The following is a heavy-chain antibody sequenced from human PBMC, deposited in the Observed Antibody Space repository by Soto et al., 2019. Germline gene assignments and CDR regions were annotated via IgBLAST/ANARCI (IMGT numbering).Heavy chain of an antibody. CDR1: DFSFTHHA. D-gene: IGHD2-8*02. J-gene: IGHJ4*02. Sequence: GGSLRLSCVAPDFSFTHHAMTWVRLPPGKGLQWVAALSHDGGNIYYRDSVRGRFTISRDNSKNTLYLQMHSLKAEDTAVYFCAKQMGTGVDTGIDFWGQGTQVTVSS. V-gene: IGHV3-23*01. CDR2: LSHDGGNI. CDR3: AKQMGTGVDTGIDF.